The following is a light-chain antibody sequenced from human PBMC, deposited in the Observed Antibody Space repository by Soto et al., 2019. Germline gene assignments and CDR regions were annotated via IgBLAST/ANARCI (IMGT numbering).Light chain of an antibody. Sequence: ELMLTQSPGPLSSSPGERATLSCRASQSVSSSYLAWYQQSPGQAPRLLIYGASSRATSIPDRFGGGGSGADFPLTISRLEADDVAVYYCQQYAGSRTFGQGTKVDI. J-gene: IGKJ1*01. CDR2: GAS. CDR1: QSVSSSY. CDR3: QQYAGSRT. V-gene: IGKV3-20*01.